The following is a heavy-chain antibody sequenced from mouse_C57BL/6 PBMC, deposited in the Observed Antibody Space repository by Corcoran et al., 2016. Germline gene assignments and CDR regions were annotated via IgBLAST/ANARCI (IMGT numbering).Heavy chain of an antibody. CDR1: GYTFTTYG. V-gene: IGHV9-3*01. J-gene: IGHJ4*01. Sequence: QIQLVQSGPELKKPGETVKISCKASGYTFTTYGMSWVKQAPGKGLKWMGWINTYSGVPTYADDFKGRFAFSLETSASTAYLQINNLKNEDTATYFCARSHKDFITFYAMDYWGQGTSVTVSS. CDR2: INTYSGVP. D-gene: IGHD1-1*01. CDR3: ARSHKDFITFYAMDY.